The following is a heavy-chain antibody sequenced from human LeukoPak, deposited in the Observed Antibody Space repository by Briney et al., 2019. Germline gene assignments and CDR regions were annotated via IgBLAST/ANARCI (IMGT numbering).Heavy chain of an antibody. Sequence: SETLSLTCTVSGGSISSSSYYWGWIRQPPGKGLEWIGRIYTSGSTNYNPSLKSRVTMSVDTSKNQFSLKLSSVTAADTAVYYCARDRYGSGSYNYFDYWGQGTLVNVSS. D-gene: IGHD3-10*01. CDR1: GGSISSSSYY. V-gene: IGHV4-39*07. CDR3: ARDRYGSGSYNYFDY. CDR2: IYTSGST. J-gene: IGHJ4*02.